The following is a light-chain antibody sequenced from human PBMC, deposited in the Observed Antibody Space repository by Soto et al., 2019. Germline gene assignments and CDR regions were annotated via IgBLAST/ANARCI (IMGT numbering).Light chain of an antibody. CDR3: QQYGSLSWT. J-gene: IGKJ1*01. Sequence: DIVLTQSPGTLSLSPGERATLSCRASQSVSSNYLAWYQQRPGQAPRLLIYGASTRATGIPDRFSGSGSGTDFTLTISRLEPGDFAVYYCQQYGSLSWTFGQGTKVEIK. CDR2: GAS. CDR1: QSVSSNY. V-gene: IGKV3-20*01.